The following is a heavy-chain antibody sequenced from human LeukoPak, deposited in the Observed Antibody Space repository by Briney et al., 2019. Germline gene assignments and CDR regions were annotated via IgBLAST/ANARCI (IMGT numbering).Heavy chain of an antibody. V-gene: IGHV4-59*01. CDR1: GGSISTYY. CDR2: IYYSGNT. J-gene: IGHJ6*02. Sequence: SETLSLTCTVSGGSISTYYWSWIRQPPGKGLEWIGYIYYSGNTNYNPSLKSRVAMSVDTSKNQFSLHVSSVTAADTAMYYCARGHYSGYDRGGLDVWGQGTTVTVSS. CDR3: ARGHYSGYDRGGLDV. D-gene: IGHD5-12*01.